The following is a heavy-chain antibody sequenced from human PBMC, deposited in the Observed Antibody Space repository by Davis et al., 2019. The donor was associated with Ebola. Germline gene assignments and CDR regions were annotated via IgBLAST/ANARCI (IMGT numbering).Heavy chain of an antibody. CDR1: GYTFTTYDSYG. CDR3: ARDLATSSGAHFFYFGMDV. Sequence: ASVKVSCKASGYTFTTYDSYGISWVRQAPGQGLEWMGWISAYNGNTKYSQKVQGRVTLTTDTSTSTAYMELRGLRSDDTAVYYCARDLATSSGAHFFYFGMDVWGEGTSVTVSS. J-gene: IGHJ6*04. D-gene: IGHD3-10*01. CDR2: ISAYNGNT. V-gene: IGHV1-18*01.